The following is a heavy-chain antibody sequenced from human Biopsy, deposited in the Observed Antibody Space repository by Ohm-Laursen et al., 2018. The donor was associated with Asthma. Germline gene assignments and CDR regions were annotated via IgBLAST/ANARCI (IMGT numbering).Heavy chain of an antibody. CDR2: ISYDGSNK. CDR1: GFTFSSSG. J-gene: IGHJ6*02. Sequence: SLRLSRTASGFTFSSSGMHWVRQAPGKGLEWVALISYDGSNKYYGDSVKGRFTISRDNSKNTLYLQMNSLRAEGTAVYYCASYEVVTAILPMDVWGQGTTVTVSS. V-gene: IGHV3-30*03. CDR3: ASYEVVTAILPMDV. D-gene: IGHD2-21*02.